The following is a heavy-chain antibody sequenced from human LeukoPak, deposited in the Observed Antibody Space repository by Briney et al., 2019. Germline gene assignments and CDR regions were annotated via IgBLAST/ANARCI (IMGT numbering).Heavy chain of an antibody. CDR3: ARQLCSGGSCYLDY. CDR1: GYMFTSYW. J-gene: IGHJ4*02. CDR2: IYPGDSDT. Sequence: GESLKISCKGSGYMFTSYWIGWVRQMPGKGLGWMGIIYPGDSDTRYSPSFQGQVTMSADKSISTAYLQWSSLKDSDTAMYYCARQLCSGGSCYLDYWGQGTLVTVSS. V-gene: IGHV5-51*01. D-gene: IGHD2-15*01.